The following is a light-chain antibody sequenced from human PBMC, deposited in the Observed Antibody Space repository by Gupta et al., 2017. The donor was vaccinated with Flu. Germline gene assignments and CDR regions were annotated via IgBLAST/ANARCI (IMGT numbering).Light chain of an antibody. Sequence: ILAQSPGTLSLSPGERVTLSCRAGETINRNHLAWYQQKPGQAPRLLMYGTSNRAPGIPDRFSGGGSGTDFTLTINRLEPEDSAVFYCHHYGTSPYTFGQGTKLEI. CDR2: GTS. J-gene: IGKJ2*01. CDR3: HHYGTSPYT. V-gene: IGKV3-20*01. CDR1: ETINRNH.